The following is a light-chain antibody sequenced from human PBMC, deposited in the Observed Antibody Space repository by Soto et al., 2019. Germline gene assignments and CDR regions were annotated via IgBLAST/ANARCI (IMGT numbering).Light chain of an antibody. J-gene: IGLJ1*01. V-gene: IGLV2-14*03. CDR1: SSDVGGYNS. CDR3: SSYTSSNTYV. CDR2: NVS. Sequence: VLTQPASVSGSPGQSIAISCTGTSSDVGGYNSVSWYQQHPGKAPKLMIYNVSNRPSGVSDRFSGSKSGNTASLTISGLQAEDEADYYCSSYTSSNTYVFGPGTKVTVL.